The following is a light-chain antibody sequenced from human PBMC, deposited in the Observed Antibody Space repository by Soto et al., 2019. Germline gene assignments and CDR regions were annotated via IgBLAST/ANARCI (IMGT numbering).Light chain of an antibody. J-gene: IGKJ1*01. CDR2: AAS. V-gene: IGKV3-15*01. CDR1: QSVSSN. Sequence: EIVMTQSPATLSVSPGERATLSCRASQSVSSNLAWYQHIPGQAPRLLIYAASTRATGIPTRFSGSGSGTEFTLTISSLQSEDFAVYYCQQYDNWPRTFGQGTKVDIK. CDR3: QQYDNWPRT.